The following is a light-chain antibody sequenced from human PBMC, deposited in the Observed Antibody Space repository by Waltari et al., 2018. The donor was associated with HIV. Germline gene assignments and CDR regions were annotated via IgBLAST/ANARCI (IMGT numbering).Light chain of an antibody. Sequence: QSVLTQPHSVSGAPGQRVTISCTGRRSNTGAGYDVHWYQHLPGTAPKLLIYCNSNRPSGVPDRFSGSKSGTSASLAITGLQPDDETDYYCQSYDSSLSNWVFGGGTKVTVL. CDR2: CNS. CDR3: QSYDSSLSNWV. V-gene: IGLV1-40*01. J-gene: IGLJ3*02. CDR1: RSNTGAGYD.